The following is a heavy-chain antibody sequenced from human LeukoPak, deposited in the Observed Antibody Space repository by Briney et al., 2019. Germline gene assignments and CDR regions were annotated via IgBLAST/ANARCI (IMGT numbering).Heavy chain of an antibody. CDR3: ARRGPLLIWGPKNNWFDP. V-gene: IGHV3-74*01. J-gene: IGHJ5*02. CDR1: GFTFGSYW. D-gene: IGHD3-16*01. Sequence: GGSLRLSCAASGFTFGSYWMHWVRQAPGKGPVWVSRINSDGSSTSYADSVKGRFTISRDNAKNTLYLQMNSLRAEDTAVYYCARRGPLLIWGPKNNWFDPWGQGTLVTFSS. CDR2: INSDGSST.